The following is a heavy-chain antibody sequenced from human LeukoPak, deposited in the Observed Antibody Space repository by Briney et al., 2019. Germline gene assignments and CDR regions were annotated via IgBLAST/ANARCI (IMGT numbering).Heavy chain of an antibody. Sequence: QPGGSLRLSCAASGFTFSSYAMSWVRQAPGKGLEWVSAISGSGGSTYYADSVKGRFTISRDNSKNTLYLQMNSPRDQDTAVYYCARETVGLPYFDHWGQGTLVTVSS. V-gene: IGHV3-23*01. CDR1: GFTFSSYA. CDR2: ISGSGGST. J-gene: IGHJ4*02. CDR3: ARETVGLPYFDH. D-gene: IGHD4-11*01.